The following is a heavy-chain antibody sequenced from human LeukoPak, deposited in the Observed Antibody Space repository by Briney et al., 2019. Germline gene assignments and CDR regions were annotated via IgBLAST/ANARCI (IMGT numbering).Heavy chain of an antibody. J-gene: IGHJ4*02. CDR1: GFTFSDYY. D-gene: IGHD3-22*01. Sequence: GGSLRLSCAASGFTFSDYYMSWFHQAPGKGLEWVSYISKSGDSIYYADSVKGRFTISRDNAKNSLYLQMNSLRAEDTAVYYCAKDLSTKAIVVVTTLDYWGQGTLVTVSS. CDR3: AKDLSTKAIVVVTTLDY. V-gene: IGHV3-11*04. CDR2: ISKSGDSI.